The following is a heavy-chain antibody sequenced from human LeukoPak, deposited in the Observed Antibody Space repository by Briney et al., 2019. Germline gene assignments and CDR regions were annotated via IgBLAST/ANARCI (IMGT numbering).Heavy chain of an antibody. V-gene: IGHV4-34*01. CDR1: GGSFSDYY. D-gene: IGHD2-15*01. Sequence: SETLSLTCTVYGGSFSDYYWSWIRQPPGKGLEWIGEISHSGSTNYNPSLKSRVTISVDTSKNQFSLKLTSVTAADAVVYFCARAYVVVVAASDAFDIWGQGTMVTVSS. CDR2: ISHSGST. CDR3: ARAYVVVVAASDAFDI. J-gene: IGHJ3*02.